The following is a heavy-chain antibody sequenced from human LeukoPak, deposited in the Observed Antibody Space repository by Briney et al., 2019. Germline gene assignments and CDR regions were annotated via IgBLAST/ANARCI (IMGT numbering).Heavy chain of an antibody. V-gene: IGHV4-59*01. CDR3: ARRYCSSTSCYAGGGWFDP. CDR2: IYYSGST. J-gene: IGHJ5*02. D-gene: IGHD2-2*01. Sequence: KSSETLSLTCTVAGGSISSYYWSWIRQPPGKGLEWIGYIYYSGSTNDNPSLKSRVTISVDTSKNQFSLKLSSVTAADTAVYYCARRYCSSTSCYAGGGWFDPWGQGTLVTVSS. CDR1: GGSISSYY.